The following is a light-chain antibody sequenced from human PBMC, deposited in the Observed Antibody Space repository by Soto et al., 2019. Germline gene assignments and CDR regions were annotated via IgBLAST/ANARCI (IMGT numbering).Light chain of an antibody. Sequence: DIQLTQSPSFLSASVGDRVRMTCRASQAINTYLSWYQQKPGKAPKLMIYDASTLKSGVPSRFSGSGSGTEFSLTISNLQPEDFATYYCQHLNSYPLTFGGGTKVDI. J-gene: IGKJ4*01. CDR1: QAINTY. CDR2: DAS. CDR3: QHLNSYPLT. V-gene: IGKV1-9*01.